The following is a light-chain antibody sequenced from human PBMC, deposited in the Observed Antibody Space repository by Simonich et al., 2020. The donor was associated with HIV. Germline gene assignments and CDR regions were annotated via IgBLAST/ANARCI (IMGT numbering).Light chain of an antibody. V-gene: IGLV2-14*03. Sequence: QSALTQPASVSGSPGQSITISCTGTSSDGGGYNYVSWYQQPPGKAPILMIYDVSKRPAVVSNRFSGSKSGNTAALTISGLHAEDEADYYCSSYTSSSTWVFGGGTKLTVL. CDR1: SSDGGGYNY. J-gene: IGLJ3*02. CDR3: SSYTSSSTWV. CDR2: DVS.